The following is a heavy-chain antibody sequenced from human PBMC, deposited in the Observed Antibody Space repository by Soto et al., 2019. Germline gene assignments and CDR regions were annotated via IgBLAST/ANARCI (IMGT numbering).Heavy chain of an antibody. J-gene: IGHJ5*02. CDR3: ARVTAGFRGYCSGGSCYNWFDP. Sequence: PGESLKISCKGSGYSFTSYWIGWVRQMPGKGLEWMGIIYPGDSDTRYSPSFQGQVTISADKSISTAYLQWSSLKASDTAMYYCARVTAGFRGYCSGGSCYNWFDPWGQGTLVTVSS. CDR2: IYPGDSDT. V-gene: IGHV5-51*01. CDR1: GYSFTSYW. D-gene: IGHD2-15*01.